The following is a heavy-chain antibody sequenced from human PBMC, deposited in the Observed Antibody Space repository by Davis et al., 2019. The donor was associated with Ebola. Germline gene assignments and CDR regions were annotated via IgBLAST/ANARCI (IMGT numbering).Heavy chain of an antibody. CDR3: ARRSHY. D-gene: IGHD6-6*01. V-gene: IGHV3-74*01. CDR2: IKTDGSST. Sequence: GESLKISCAASGFSFSSYWMHWVRQAPGKGLVWVSRIKTDGSSTGYGDSVQGRFTISRDNAKNSLYLQMNSLRAEDTAVYYCARRSHYWGQGTLVTVSS. CDR1: GFSFSSYW. J-gene: IGHJ4*02.